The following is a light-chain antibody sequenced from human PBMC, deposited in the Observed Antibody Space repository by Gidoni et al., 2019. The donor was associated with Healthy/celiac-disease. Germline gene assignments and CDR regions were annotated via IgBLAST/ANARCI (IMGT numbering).Light chain of an antibody. CDR3: QQYNNWPPYT. Sequence: EIVMTQSPATLSVSPGERATLSCRASQSVSSNLAWYQQKPGQAPRLLIYGASTRATGIPARFSGSGSGTEFTLTISILQSEDFAVYYCQQYNNWPPYTFGQXTKLEIK. J-gene: IGKJ2*01. CDR1: QSVSSN. CDR2: GAS. V-gene: IGKV3-15*01.